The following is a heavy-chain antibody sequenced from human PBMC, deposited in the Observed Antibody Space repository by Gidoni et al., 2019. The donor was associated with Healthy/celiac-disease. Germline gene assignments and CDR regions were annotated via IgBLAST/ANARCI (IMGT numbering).Heavy chain of an antibody. CDR2: INHSGST. Sequence: QVQLQQWGAGLLKPSETLSLTCAVYGGSFSGYYWSWIRQPPGKGLEWIGEINHSGSTNYNPSLKSRVTISVDTSKNQFSLKLSSVTAADTAVYYCARGEGGYSYGWRPLKYYFDYWGQGTLVTVSS. CDR3: ARGEGGYSYGWRPLKYYFDY. CDR1: GGSFSGYY. D-gene: IGHD5-18*01. J-gene: IGHJ4*02. V-gene: IGHV4-34*01.